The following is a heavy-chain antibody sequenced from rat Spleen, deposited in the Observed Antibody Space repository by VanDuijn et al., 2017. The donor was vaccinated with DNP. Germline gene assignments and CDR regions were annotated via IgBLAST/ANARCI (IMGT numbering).Heavy chain of an antibody. CDR2: ISFSGGT. CDR1: GYSITSNY. J-gene: IGHJ2*01. V-gene: IGHV3-1*01. Sequence: EVQLQESGPGLVKPSQSLSLTCSVTGYSITSNYWGWVRKFPGNKLEYIGHISFSGGTNYNPSLKSQISITRDTSKNQFFLQLSSVTTEDTATYYCARWTYYFDYWGQGVMVTVSS. CDR3: ARWTYYFDY.